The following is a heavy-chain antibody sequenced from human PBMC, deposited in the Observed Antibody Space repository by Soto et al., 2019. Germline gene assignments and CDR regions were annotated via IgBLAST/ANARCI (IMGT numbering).Heavy chain of an antibody. CDR3: ARHFSGSGPSRVDP. Sequence: NPSETLSLTCTVSGGSIIRYYWSWIRQPPGKGLEWIGDINDSGSTNYNPSLKSRVTISVDTSKNQFSLKLTSVTAADTAVYYCARHFSGSGPSRVDPWGQGTLVTVSS. D-gene: IGHD3-10*01. CDR2: INDSGST. CDR1: GGSIIRYY. V-gene: IGHV4-59*08. J-gene: IGHJ5*02.